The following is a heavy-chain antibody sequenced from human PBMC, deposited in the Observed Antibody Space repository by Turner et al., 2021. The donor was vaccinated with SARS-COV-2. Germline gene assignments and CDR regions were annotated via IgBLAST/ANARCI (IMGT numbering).Heavy chain of an antibody. CDR2: IIPILGIP. Sequence: QVQLVQSGAEVKKPGSSVKVSCKASGGTFSSYAICWVRQAPGQGLEWMGGIIPILGIPNYAQQVQGRVTITADKSTSTAYMELSSLRSEDTAVYYCARDSELLPLDYWGQGTLVTVSS. J-gene: IGHJ4*02. V-gene: IGHV1-69*10. CDR1: GGTFSSYA. D-gene: IGHD3-10*01. CDR3: ARDSELLPLDY.